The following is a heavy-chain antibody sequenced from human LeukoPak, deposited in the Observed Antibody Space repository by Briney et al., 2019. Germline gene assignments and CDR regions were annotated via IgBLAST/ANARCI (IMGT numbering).Heavy chain of an antibody. CDR2: FDPEDEDT. J-gene: IGHJ4*02. CDR1: GHTLNGLS. D-gene: IGHD2-21*02. Sequence: ASVKVSCKVSGHTLNGLSMHWVRQPPGKGLEWMGGFDPEDEDTVYAQKFQGRITMTEDTSTDTAYLELSNLRSDDTAVYFCATDTGDSQLLLSSFNYWGQGTLVTVSS. CDR3: ATDTGDSQLLLSSFNY. V-gene: IGHV1-24*01.